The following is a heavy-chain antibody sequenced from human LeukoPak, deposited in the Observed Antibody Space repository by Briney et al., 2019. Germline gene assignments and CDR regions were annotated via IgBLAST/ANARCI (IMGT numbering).Heavy chain of an antibody. CDR2: ITGSGGSA. D-gene: IGHD3-22*01. CDR3: AKSRSYDSSGYSFDY. V-gene: IGHV3-23*01. J-gene: IGHJ4*02. Sequence: GTSLRLSCAASGFTFKNYGMNWVRRAPGKGLEWVSYITGSGGSAYYADSVKGRFTISRDNSKNTLYLHMNSLKAEDTAVYYCAKSRSYDSSGYSFDYWGQGTLVTVSS. CDR1: GFTFKNYG.